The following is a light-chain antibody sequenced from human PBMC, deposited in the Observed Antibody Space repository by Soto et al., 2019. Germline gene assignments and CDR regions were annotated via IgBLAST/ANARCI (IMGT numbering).Light chain of an antibody. CDR3: QQGYSNPWT. Sequence: DIQMTQSPSSLSASIGDRVTITCRASQTVNTYLHWYQQKPGKAPKLLIYAASNLQSGVPSRFSGSGSGTNFTLSLNSLQPEDLATYYCQQGYSNPWTFGQGTKVDIK. CDR1: QTVNTY. V-gene: IGKV1-39*01. J-gene: IGKJ1*01. CDR2: AAS.